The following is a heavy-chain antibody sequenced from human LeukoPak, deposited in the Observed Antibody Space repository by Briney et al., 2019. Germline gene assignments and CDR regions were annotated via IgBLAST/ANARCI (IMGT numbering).Heavy chain of an antibody. J-gene: IGHJ4*02. CDR2: ILYDGSNK. Sequence: PGGSLRLSCAASGFTFSSYGIHWVRQAPGKGLEWVAFILYDGSNKFYADSVKGRFTISKDNSKNTLYLQMNSLRAEVTAVYYCARPYCSGGSCYSGHFDYWGQGTLVTVSS. V-gene: IGHV3-30*02. D-gene: IGHD2-15*01. CDR3: ARPYCSGGSCYSGHFDY. CDR1: GFTFSSYG.